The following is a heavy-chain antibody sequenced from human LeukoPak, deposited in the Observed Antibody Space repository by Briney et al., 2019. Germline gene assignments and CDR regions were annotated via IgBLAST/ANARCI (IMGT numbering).Heavy chain of an antibody. CDR1: GGSFSGYY. J-gene: IGHJ1*01. D-gene: IGHD2-21*01. CDR2: INHSGST. CDR3: ARGRILWWHTPYFQH. Sequence: SETLSLTCAVYGGSFSGYYWSWIRQPPGKGLEWIGEINHSGSTNYNPSLKSRVTISVDTSKDQFSLKLSSVTAADTAVYYCARGRILWWHTPYFQHWGQDTLVTVSS. V-gene: IGHV4-34*01.